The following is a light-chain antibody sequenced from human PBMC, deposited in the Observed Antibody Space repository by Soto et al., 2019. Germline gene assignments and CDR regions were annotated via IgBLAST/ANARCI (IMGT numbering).Light chain of an antibody. Sequence: EVVLTQSPVTLSLSPGERATLSCRASQSVGSPYLAWYQQKPGQPPRLLIYGASNRAPDIPDRFIGSGSGTEFTLTIARLAPEDLAMYYCHQYGNSPFTFGPGTKVDV. J-gene: IGKJ3*01. CDR1: QSVGSPY. CDR3: HQYGNSPFT. V-gene: IGKV3-20*01. CDR2: GAS.